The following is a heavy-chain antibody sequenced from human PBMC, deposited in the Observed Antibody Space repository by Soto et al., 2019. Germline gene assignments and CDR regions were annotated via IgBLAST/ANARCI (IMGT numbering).Heavy chain of an antibody. J-gene: IGHJ4*02. CDR3: ARSYYGSGSYYNWFDY. V-gene: IGHV4-34*01. D-gene: IGHD3-10*01. Sequence: QVQLQQWGAGLLKPSETLSLTCAVYGGSFSGYYWSWIRQPPGKGLEWIGEINHSGSTSNNPSINSRVTISVDTPNNQFSLKLSSVTAAATAVYYCARSYYGSGSYYNWFDYWGQGTLVTVSS. CDR1: GGSFSGYY. CDR2: INHSGST.